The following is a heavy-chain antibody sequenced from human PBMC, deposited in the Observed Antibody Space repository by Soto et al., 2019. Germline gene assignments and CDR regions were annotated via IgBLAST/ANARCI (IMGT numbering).Heavy chain of an antibody. V-gene: IGHV4-30-2*01. CDR2: IYHAGST. D-gene: IGHD2-15*01. CDR1: GGSISSGGYY. Sequence: QLQLQESGSGLVKPSQTLSLTCAVSGGSISSGGYYWSWIRQPPGKGLEWIGYIYHAGSTYYNPSLKSRGTISVDRSKDQFSLKLSSVTAADTAVFYCARRCSGGSCYTVTGDAFDIWGQGTMVTVSS. CDR3: ARRCSGGSCYTVTGDAFDI. J-gene: IGHJ3*02.